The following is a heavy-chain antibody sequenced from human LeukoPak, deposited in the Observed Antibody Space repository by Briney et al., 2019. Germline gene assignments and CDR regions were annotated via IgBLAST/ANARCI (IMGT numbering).Heavy chain of an antibody. Sequence: PGRSLRLSCTASGFTFGDYAMSWVRQAPGKGLEWVGFIRSKAYGGTTEYAASVKGRFTISRDDSKNTLYLQMNSLKTEDTAVYYCTTGDILTGTYFDYWGQGTLVTVSS. CDR2: IRSKAYGGTT. V-gene: IGHV3-49*04. CDR1: GFTFGDYA. D-gene: IGHD3-9*01. CDR3: TTGDILTGTYFDY. J-gene: IGHJ4*02.